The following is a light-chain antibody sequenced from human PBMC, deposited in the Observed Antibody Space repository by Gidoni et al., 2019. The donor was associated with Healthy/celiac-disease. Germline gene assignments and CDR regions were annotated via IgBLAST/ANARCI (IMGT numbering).Light chain of an antibody. CDR2: STN. CDR1: SGSVSTNYY. J-gene: IGLJ2*01. V-gene: IGLV8-61*01. CDR3: VLYMGSGISV. Sequence: QTVVTQEPSFSVSPGGTVPLTCGLSSGSVSTNYYPSWYQQTPGQAPRTLIYSTNTRSSGVPDRFSGSILGNKAALTITGAQADDESDYYCVLYMGSGISVFGGGTKLTVL.